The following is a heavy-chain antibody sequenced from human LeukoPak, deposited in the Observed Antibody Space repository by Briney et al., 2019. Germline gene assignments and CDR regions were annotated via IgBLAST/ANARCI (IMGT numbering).Heavy chain of an antibody. V-gene: IGHV3-30*18. D-gene: IGHD3-10*01. CDR3: AKDNVPYYYGSGVDY. Sequence: GGSLRLSCAASGFTFSSYGMHWVRQAPGKGLEWVAVISYDGSNKYYADSVKGGFTISRDNSKNTLYLQMNSLRAEDTAVYYCAKDNVPYYYGSGVDYWGQGTLVTVSS. CDR1: GFTFSSYG. CDR2: ISYDGSNK. J-gene: IGHJ4*02.